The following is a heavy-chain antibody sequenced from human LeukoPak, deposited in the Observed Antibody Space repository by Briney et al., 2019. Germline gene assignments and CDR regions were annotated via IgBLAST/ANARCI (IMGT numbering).Heavy chain of an antibody. J-gene: IGHJ4*02. V-gene: IGHV1-24*01. CDR1: GYTLNELS. CDR2: FDRGDNET. D-gene: IGHD1-26*01. CDR3: AAGDPWELLDY. Sequence: APVKVSCKVSGYTLNELSMYWVRQAPGKGLEWMGGFDRGDNETFYAQKFQGRVTMTDDTSKDTAHMELSSLRSEDTAVYYCAAGDPWELLDYWGQGTLVTVSS.